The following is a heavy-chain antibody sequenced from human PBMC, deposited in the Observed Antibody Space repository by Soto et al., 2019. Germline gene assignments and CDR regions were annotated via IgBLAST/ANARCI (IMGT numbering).Heavy chain of an antibody. CDR2: TYYRSNWYT. V-gene: IGHV6-1*01. CDR3: ARRYCSGGCYLDY. D-gene: IGHD2-15*01. J-gene: IGHJ4*02. CDR1: WDSVSTNSAT. Sequence: SQTLSLTCAISWDSVSTNSATWDWIRQSPSRGLEWLGRTYYRSNWYTDYAVSVKGRITISPDTSNNQLSLQLSSVTAADTAVYYCARRYCSGGCYLDYWGQGTLVTVSS.